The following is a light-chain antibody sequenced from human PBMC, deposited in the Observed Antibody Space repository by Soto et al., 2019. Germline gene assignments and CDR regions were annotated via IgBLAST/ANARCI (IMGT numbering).Light chain of an antibody. CDR2: DAS. Sequence: DILMTQSPSTLSASVGDSVTITCRASQSISSWLAWYQQKPGKAPKLLIYDASSLESGVPSRFSGSGSGTDFTLTISSLLPDDFATYYCQQYSRYWTFGQGTKVEIK. J-gene: IGKJ1*01. CDR1: QSISSW. CDR3: QQYSRYWT. V-gene: IGKV1-5*01.